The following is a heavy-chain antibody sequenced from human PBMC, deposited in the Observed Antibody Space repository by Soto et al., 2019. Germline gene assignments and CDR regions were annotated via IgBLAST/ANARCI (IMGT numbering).Heavy chain of an antibody. CDR1: VVSISSGDYY. Sequence: SKTLSLTCTFSVVSISSGDYYWSWIRQPPWKGLEWIGYIYYSGSTYYNPSLKSRVTISVDTSKNQFSLKLSSVTAADTAVYYCARVATDHYDSSGYMYYFEYWGQRTLVNVSS. V-gene: IGHV4-30-4*01. D-gene: IGHD3-22*01. J-gene: IGHJ4*02. CDR3: ARVATDHYDSSGYMYYFEY. CDR2: IYYSGST.